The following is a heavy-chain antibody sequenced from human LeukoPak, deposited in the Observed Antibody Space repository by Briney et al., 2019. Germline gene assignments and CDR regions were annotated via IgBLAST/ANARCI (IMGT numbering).Heavy chain of an antibody. V-gene: IGHV4-4*07. CDR1: GGSISSYY. CDR3: AREEYYYDSSGYYYQYFHH. Sequence: SETLSLTCTVSGGSISSYYWSWIRQPAGKGLEWIGRIYTSGSTNYNPSLKSRVTMSEDTSKNQFSLKLSSVTAADTAVYYCAREEYYYDSSGYYYQYFHHWGQGTLVTVSS. CDR2: IYTSGST. D-gene: IGHD3-22*01. J-gene: IGHJ1*01.